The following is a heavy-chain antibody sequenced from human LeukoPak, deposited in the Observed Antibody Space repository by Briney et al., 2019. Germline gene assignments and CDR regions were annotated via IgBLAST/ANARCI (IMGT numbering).Heavy chain of an antibody. Sequence: GGSLRLSCAASGFTFSSYWMHWVRQAPGKGLVWVSRINTDGSSTSYADSVKGRFTISRDNAKNTLYLQMNSLRNEDTAVYYCAKDLEPGIAVAGNWFDPWGQGTLVIVSS. D-gene: IGHD6-19*01. CDR3: AKDLEPGIAVAGNWFDP. J-gene: IGHJ5*02. CDR2: INTDGSST. V-gene: IGHV3-74*01. CDR1: GFTFSSYW.